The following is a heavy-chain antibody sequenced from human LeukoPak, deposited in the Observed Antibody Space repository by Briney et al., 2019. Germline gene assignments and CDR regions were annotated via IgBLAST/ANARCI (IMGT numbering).Heavy chain of an antibody. CDR3: ARGPSAAVKYLDF. J-gene: IGHJ4*02. CDR2: IYYTGSS. D-gene: IGHD6-13*01. CDR1: GGSISSYY. V-gene: IGHV4-59*01. Sequence: SETLSLTCTVSGGSISSYYWSWLRQPPGKGLEWLGYIYYTGSSNYNPSLKSRVSISVDTSKNQFSLKLSSVTAADTAVYYCARGPSAAVKYLDFWGQGTLVTVSS.